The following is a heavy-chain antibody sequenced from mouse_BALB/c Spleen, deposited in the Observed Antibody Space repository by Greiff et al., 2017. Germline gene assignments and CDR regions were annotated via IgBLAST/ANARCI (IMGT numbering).Heavy chain of an antibody. CDR3: ARSIYYGNYWAMDY. CDR2: ISIYYDNT. V-gene: IGHV1-67*01. D-gene: IGHD2-1*01. Sequence: LQESGPELVRPGESVKISCKGSGYTFTDYAMHWVKQSHAKSLEWIGVISIYYDNTNYNQKFKGKATMTVDKSSSTAYMELARLTSEDSAIYYCARSIYYGNYWAMDYWGQGTSVTVSS. J-gene: IGHJ4*01. CDR1: GYTFTDYA.